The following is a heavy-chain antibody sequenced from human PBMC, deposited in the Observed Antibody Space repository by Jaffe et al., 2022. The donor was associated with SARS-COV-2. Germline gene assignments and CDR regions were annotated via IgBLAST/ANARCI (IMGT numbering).Heavy chain of an antibody. CDR3: ARSGYCSGGSCYSAYYYYYYGMDV. CDR2: INHSGST. J-gene: IGHJ6*02. CDR1: GGSFSGYY. V-gene: IGHV4-34*01. Sequence: QVQLQQWGAGLLKPSETLSLTCAVYGGSFSGYYWSWIRQPPGKGLEWIGEINHSGSTNYNPSLKSRVTISVDTSKNQFSLKLSSVTAADTAVYYCARSGYCSGGSCYSAYYYYYYGMDVWGQGTTVTVSS. D-gene: IGHD2-15*01.